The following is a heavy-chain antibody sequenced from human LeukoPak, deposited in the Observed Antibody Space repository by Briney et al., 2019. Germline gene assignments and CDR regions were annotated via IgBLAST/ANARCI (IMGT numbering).Heavy chain of an antibody. J-gene: IGHJ4*02. CDR3: ARGGDDLADYFDY. D-gene: IGHD3-16*01. V-gene: IGHV4-4*02. Sequence: PSGTLSLTCAVSGASLSTANWWSWVRQSPGKGLEWIGEVYQNGGTNYNPSLKSRVTISLDKSKSQFSLKMDSVAAADTAVYYCARGGDDLADYFDYWGQGTLVTVSS. CDR2: VYQNGGT. CDR1: GASLSTANW.